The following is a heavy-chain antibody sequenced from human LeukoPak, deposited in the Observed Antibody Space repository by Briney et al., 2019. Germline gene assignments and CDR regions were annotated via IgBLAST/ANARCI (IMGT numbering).Heavy chain of an antibody. CDR1: GFTFSSYG. Sequence: GGSLRLSCAASGFTFSSYGMHWVRQAPGKGLEWVAVIWYGGSNKYYADSVKGRFTISRDNSKNTLYLQMNSLRAEDTAVYYCAKDAAYYYDSSGYLLDYWGQGTLVTVSS. V-gene: IGHV3-30*02. CDR2: IWYGGSNK. J-gene: IGHJ4*02. CDR3: AKDAAYYYDSSGYLLDY. D-gene: IGHD3-22*01.